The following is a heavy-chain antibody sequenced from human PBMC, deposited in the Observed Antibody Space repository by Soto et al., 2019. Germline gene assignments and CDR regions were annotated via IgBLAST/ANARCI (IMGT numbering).Heavy chain of an antibody. CDR1: GFTFSSHA. D-gene: IGHD2-15*01. CDR2: ISAGSEGA. CDR3: ARDPSWYLH. J-gene: IGHJ4*02. V-gene: IGHV3-23*01. Sequence: ESGGGLVQPGGALRLSCAASGFTFSSHAMSWVRQAPGKGLEWISSISAGSEGAYYADSVTGRFTISRDNSNNTLYLQMNSLSAEATAVYYCARDPSWYLHWGQGTQVTVSS.